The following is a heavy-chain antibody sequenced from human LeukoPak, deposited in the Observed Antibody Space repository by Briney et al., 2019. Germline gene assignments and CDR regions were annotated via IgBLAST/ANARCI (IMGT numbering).Heavy chain of an antibody. D-gene: IGHD5-24*01. Sequence: GGSLRLSCVASGFPFSSYWMTWVRQAPGKGLEWVANIKQDGSKKSYVDSVKGRFTISRDNAKNSLYLQMNSLRAEDTAIYYCTRVGYIDEGIDYWGQGTWSPSPQ. V-gene: IGHV3-7*04. CDR2: IKQDGSKK. J-gene: IGHJ4*02. CDR3: TRVGYIDEGIDY. CDR1: GFPFSSYW.